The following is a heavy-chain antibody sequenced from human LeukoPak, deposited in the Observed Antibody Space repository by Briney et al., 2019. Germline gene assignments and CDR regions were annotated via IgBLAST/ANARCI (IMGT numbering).Heavy chain of an antibody. D-gene: IGHD2-21*02. V-gene: IGHV1-18*01. CDR1: GYTFANYA. CDR2: ISVDNGDT. CDR3: ARANCAGDCYLKH. J-gene: IGHJ4*02. Sequence: ASVKVSCKASGYTFANYAITWERQAPGQGLEYMGWISVDNGDTNDAQMLQGRVTMTTDTSTNTAYMELRGLRSDDTAVYYCARANCAGDCYLKHWGQGTLVTVSS.